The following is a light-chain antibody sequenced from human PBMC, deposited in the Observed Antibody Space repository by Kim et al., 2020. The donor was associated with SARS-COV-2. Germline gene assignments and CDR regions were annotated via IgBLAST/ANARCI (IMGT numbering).Light chain of an antibody. CDR2: DAS. V-gene: IGKV3-11*01. CDR3: QQRSNWYT. CDR1: QSVSSY. J-gene: IGKJ2*01. Sequence: LYPGERATLSCRASQSVSSYLAWYQQKPGQAPRLLIYDASNRATGIPARFSGSGSGTDFTLTISSLEPEDFAVYYCQQRSNWYTFGQGTKLEI.